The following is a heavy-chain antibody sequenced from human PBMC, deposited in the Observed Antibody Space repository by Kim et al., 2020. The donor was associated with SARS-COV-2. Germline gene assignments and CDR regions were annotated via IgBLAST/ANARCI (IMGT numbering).Heavy chain of an antibody. V-gene: IGHV3-30*18. Sequence: GGSLRLSCAASGFTFSSYGMHWVRQAPGKGLEWVAVISYDGSNKYYADSVKGRFTISRDNSKNTLYLQMNSLRAEDTAVYYCAKDLALVGATTGEWDYYYYYGMDVWGQGPTVTVSS. D-gene: IGHD1-26*01. CDR2: ISYDGSNK. J-gene: IGHJ6*02. CDR3: AKDLALVGATTGEWDYYYYYGMDV. CDR1: GFTFSSYG.